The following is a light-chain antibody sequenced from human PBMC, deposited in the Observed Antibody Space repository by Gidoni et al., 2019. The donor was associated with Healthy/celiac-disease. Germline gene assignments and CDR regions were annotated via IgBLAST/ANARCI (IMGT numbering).Light chain of an antibody. CDR2: AAS. J-gene: IGKJ2*01. V-gene: IGKV1-39*01. CDR1: QSISSY. CDR3: QQSYSSPYT. Sequence: GARVTITCRASQSISSYLNWYQQKPGKAPKLLIYAASSLQSGVPSRFSGSGSGTDFTLSISSLQPEDFATYYCQQSYSSPYTFGQGTELEIK.